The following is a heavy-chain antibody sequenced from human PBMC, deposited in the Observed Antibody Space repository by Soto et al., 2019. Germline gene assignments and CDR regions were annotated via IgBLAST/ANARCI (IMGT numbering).Heavy chain of an antibody. CDR1: GFTFSSYA. J-gene: IGHJ3*02. V-gene: IGHV3-23*01. Sequence: PGGSLRLSCAASGFTFSSYAMSWVRQAPGKGLEWVSAISGSGGSTGYADSVKGRFTISRDNAKNSLYLQMNSLRAEDTALYYCAKAIWFGDPRDAFDIWGQGTMVTVSS. CDR2: ISGSGGST. CDR3: AKAIWFGDPRDAFDI. D-gene: IGHD3-10*01.